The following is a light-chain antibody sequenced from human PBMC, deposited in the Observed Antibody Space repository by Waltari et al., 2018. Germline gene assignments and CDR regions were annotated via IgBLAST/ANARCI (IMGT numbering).Light chain of an antibody. V-gene: IGLV2-23*02. Sequence: QSALSQPASVSGSAGQSITISCTGTNSALGSYNIVSWYQQHPGKAPKLMIYEVSKRPSGVSHRFSGSKSGNTASLTISGLQAEDEADYYCCSYAGSSTYVFGTGTKVTVL. J-gene: IGLJ1*01. CDR3: CSYAGSSTYV. CDR1: NSALGSYNI. CDR2: EVS.